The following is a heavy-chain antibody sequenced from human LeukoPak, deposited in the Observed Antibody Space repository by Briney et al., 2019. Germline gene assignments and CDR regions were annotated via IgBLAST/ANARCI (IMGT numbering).Heavy chain of an antibody. D-gene: IGHD4-23*01. V-gene: IGHV3-48*01. CDR3: ARDRGYGGFFDY. J-gene: IGHJ4*02. Sequence: GGSLRLSCAASGFTFSSYSMNWVRQAPGKGLEWVSYISSSGSTMYYADSVKGRFTISRDNAKNSLYLQMNSLRAEDTAVYYCARDRGYGGFFDYWGQGTLVTVSS. CDR1: GFTFSSYS. CDR2: ISSSGSTM.